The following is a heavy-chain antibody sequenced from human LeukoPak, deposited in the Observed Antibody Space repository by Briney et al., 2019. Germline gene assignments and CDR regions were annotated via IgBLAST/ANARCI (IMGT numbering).Heavy chain of an antibody. CDR2: IDSSDSYT. V-gene: IGHV5-10-1*01. D-gene: IGHD3-3*01. J-gene: IGHJ3*02. CDR3: ARLRITIFGVVLRSAFDI. Sequence: PGGSLRLSCKGSGYSFTSYWISWVRQMPGKGLEWMGRIDSSDSYTNYSPPFQGHVTISADKSISTAYLQWSSLKASDTAMYYCARLRITIFGVVLRSAFDIWGQGTMVTVSS. CDR1: GYSFTSYW.